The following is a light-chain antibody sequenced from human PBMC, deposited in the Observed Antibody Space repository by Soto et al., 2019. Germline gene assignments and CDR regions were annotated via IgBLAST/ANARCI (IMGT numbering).Light chain of an antibody. Sequence: MKHSAATLSLPTRERATLSCRASQSVSSNLAWYQQKPGQAPRLLIYGASTRATGIPARFSGSGSGTEFTLTISSLQSEDFAVYYCQLYGLLPWTFGQGTKVDVK. CDR3: QLYGLLPWT. CDR2: GAS. CDR1: QSVSSN. J-gene: IGKJ1*01. V-gene: IGKV3-15*01.